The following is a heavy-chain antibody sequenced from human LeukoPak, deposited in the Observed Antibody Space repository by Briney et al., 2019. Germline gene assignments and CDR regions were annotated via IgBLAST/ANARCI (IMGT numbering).Heavy chain of an antibody. J-gene: IGHJ4*02. Sequence: PSETLSLTCTVSGRSISSSSYYWGWIRQPPGKGLEWIGSIYYSGSTYYNPSLKSRVTISVDTSKNQFSLKLSSVTAADTAVYYCARQGRLLLQYYFDYWGQGTLVTVSS. CDR3: ARQGRLLLQYYFDY. D-gene: IGHD3-22*01. CDR1: GRSISSSSYY. CDR2: IYYSGST. V-gene: IGHV4-39*01.